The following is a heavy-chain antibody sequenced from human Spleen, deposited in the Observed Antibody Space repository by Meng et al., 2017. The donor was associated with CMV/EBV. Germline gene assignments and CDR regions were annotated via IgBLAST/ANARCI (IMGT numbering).Heavy chain of an antibody. V-gene: IGHV1-2*02. D-gene: IGHD3-16*02. Sequence: SCQASGYTVSEYYIHWVRQAPGQGLKWMGWVNPNSGATHYARKFRDRVTMTRDTSVSTVYMELNNLNSDDTAVYYCARRHLLSWFDPWGQGTLVTVSS. CDR3: ARRHLLSWFDP. J-gene: IGHJ5*02. CDR2: VNPNSGAT. CDR1: GYTVSEYY.